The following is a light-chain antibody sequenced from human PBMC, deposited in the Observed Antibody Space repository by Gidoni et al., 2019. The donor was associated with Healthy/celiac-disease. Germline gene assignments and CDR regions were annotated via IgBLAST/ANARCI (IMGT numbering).Light chain of an antibody. CDR1: QSISSW. Sequence: DIPLTQSPSTLSASVGDRVTITCRASQSISSWLAWYQQKPGKAPKLLIYKASSLESGVPSRFSGSGSGTEFTLTISSLQPDDFATYYCQQYNSYPLTFGGGTKVEIK. CDR2: KAS. J-gene: IGKJ4*01. V-gene: IGKV1-5*03. CDR3: QQYNSYPLT.